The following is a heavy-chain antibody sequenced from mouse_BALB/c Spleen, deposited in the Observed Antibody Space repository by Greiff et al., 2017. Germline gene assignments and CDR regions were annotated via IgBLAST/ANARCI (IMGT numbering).Heavy chain of an antibody. CDR1: GYTFTSYW. D-gene: IGHD1-2*01. Sequence: LQQPGSELVRPGASVKLSCKASGYTFTSYWMHWMKQRPGQGLEWIGNIYPAGGSTNYDEKFKRKATLTVDTSSSTAYMQLSSLTSEDSAVYYCTRVQDYGSAWFAYWGQGTLVTVSA. V-gene: IGHV1S22*01. J-gene: IGHJ3*01. CDR2: IYPAGGST. CDR3: TRVQDYGSAWFAY.